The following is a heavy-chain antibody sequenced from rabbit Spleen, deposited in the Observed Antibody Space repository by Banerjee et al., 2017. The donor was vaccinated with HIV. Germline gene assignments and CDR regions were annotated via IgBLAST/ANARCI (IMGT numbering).Heavy chain of an antibody. CDR1: GFDFSNYG. V-gene: IGHV1S45*01. CDR3: ARDTGSSFSSYGMDL. Sequence: QEQLVESGGGLVQPGGSLKLSCKGSGFDFSNYGVSWVRQAPGKGLEWIACINTATGKAVYASWAKGRFTISKTSSTTVTLQMTSLTVADTATYFCARDTGSSFSSYGMDLWGPGTLVTVS. D-gene: IGHD8-1*01. CDR2: INTATGKA. J-gene: IGHJ6*01.